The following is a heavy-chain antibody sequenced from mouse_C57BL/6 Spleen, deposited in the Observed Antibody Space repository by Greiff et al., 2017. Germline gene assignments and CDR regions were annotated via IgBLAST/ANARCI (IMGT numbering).Heavy chain of an antibody. CDR1: GYTFTDYN. V-gene: IGHV1-22*01. Sequence: VQLQESGPELVKPGASVKMSCKASGYTFTDYNMHWVKQSHGKSLEWIGYINPNNGGTSYNQKFKGKATLTVNKSSSTAYMERRRLKSEDSAVYYCARPRGSSPLDYWGQGTTLTVSS. J-gene: IGHJ2*01. CDR2: INPNNGGT. CDR3: ARPRGSSPLDY. D-gene: IGHD1-1*01.